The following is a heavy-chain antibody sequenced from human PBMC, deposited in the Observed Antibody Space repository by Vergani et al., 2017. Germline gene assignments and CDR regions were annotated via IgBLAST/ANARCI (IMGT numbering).Heavy chain of an antibody. V-gene: IGHV4-31*03. Sequence: QVQLQESGPGLVKPSQTLSLTCTVSGGSISSGGYYWSWIRQHPGKGLEWIGYIYYSGSTYYNPSLKSRVTISVDTSKNQFSLKLSSVTAADTAVYYCAREYSSSWPWNYYYYGMDVWGQGTTVTVSS. J-gene: IGHJ6*02. CDR1: GGSISSGGYY. CDR2: IYYSGST. CDR3: AREYSSSWPWNYYYYGMDV. D-gene: IGHD6-13*01.